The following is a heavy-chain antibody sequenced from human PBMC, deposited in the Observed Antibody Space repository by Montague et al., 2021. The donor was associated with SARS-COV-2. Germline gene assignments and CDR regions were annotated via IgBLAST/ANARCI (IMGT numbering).Heavy chain of an antibody. CDR3: AKGMDRMVQGIIIWKNGDYFDY. Sequence: SLRLSCAASGFTFSAYAMNWVRQAPGRGLEWVAGISGGVGNTYYADSVKGRFTISRDNSKKALYPQLNTLRPEDTAVYYCAKGMDRMVQGIIIWKNGDYFDYWGQGTLVAVPS. CDR2: ISGGVGNT. CDR1: GFTFSAYA. V-gene: IGHV3-23*01. J-gene: IGHJ4*02. D-gene: IGHD3-10*01.